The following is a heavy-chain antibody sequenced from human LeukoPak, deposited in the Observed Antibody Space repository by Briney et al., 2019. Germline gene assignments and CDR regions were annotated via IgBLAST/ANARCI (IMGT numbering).Heavy chain of an antibody. CDR1: GFTFSSYA. V-gene: IGHV3-64*01. CDR2: ISSNGGST. Sequence: GGSLRLSCAASGFTFSSYAKHWVRQAPGKGLEYVSAISSNGGSTYYANSVKGRFTISRDNSKNTQYLQMGSLRAEDMAVYYCARDGALVWDSSGWFYFDYWGQGTLVTVSS. J-gene: IGHJ4*02. D-gene: IGHD6-19*01. CDR3: ARDGALVWDSSGWFYFDY.